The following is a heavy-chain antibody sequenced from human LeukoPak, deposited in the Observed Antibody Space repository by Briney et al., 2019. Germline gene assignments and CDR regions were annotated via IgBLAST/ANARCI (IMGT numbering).Heavy chain of an antibody. Sequence: GGSLRLSCAASGSTFSSYALTWVRQAPGKGLQWVSSISGSGGSTYYADSVQGRFTISRDNSKNTLYLQMNSLRAEDTAVYYCAKAKGFHYCDSSGFYSDSWGQGTLVTVSS. CDR1: GSTFSSYA. CDR2: ISGSGGST. V-gene: IGHV3-23*01. CDR3: AKAKGFHYCDSSGFYSDS. D-gene: IGHD3-22*01. J-gene: IGHJ4*02.